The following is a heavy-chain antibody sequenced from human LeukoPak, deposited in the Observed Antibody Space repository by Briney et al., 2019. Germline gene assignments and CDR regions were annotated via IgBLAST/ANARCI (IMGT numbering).Heavy chain of an antibody. CDR1: GFTFSSYS. CDR2: IKQDGSEA. D-gene: IGHD2-8*01. J-gene: IGHJ6*03. CDR3: ATRYCTIPACRASSYHCMDN. V-gene: IGHV3-7*01. Sequence: GGSLRLSCAASGFTFSSYSMNWVRQTPGKGLEWVANIKQDGSEAYYVDSVKGRFTVSRDNAKNSLYLHLDSLGAEDTAVYYCATRYCTIPACRASSYHCMDNWGKGTTVTVSS.